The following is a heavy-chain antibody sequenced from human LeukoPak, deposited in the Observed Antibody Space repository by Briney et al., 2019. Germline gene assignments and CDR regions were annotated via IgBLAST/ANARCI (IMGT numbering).Heavy chain of an antibody. CDR2: ISPNSGGT. Sequence: ASVKVSCKASGYTFTGYYIHWVRQAPGQGLEWMGWISPNSGGTNYAQKFQGRVTMTRDTSISTAYMELSRLRSDDTAVYYCGRDHYGDYVDFDYWGQGTLVTVSS. CDR3: GRDHYGDYVDFDY. V-gene: IGHV1-2*02. J-gene: IGHJ4*02. CDR1: GYTFTGYY. D-gene: IGHD4-17*01.